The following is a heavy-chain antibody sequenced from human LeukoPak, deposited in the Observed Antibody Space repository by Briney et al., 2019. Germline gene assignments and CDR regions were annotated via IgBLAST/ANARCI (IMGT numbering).Heavy chain of an antibody. D-gene: IGHD3-22*01. CDR3: ASYYDSSGYYYLGRDAFDT. J-gene: IGHJ3*02. V-gene: IGHV3-7*01. Sequence: PGGSLRLSCAASGFTFSSYWMSWVRQAPGKGLEWVANIKQDGSEKYYVDSVKGRFTISRDNAKNSLYLQMNSLRAEDTAVYYCASYYDSSGYYYLGRDAFDTWGQGTMVTVSS. CDR2: IKQDGSEK. CDR1: GFTFSSYW.